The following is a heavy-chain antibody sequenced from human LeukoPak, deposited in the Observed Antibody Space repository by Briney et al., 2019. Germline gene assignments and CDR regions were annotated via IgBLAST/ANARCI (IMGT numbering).Heavy chain of an antibody. Sequence: GESLRLSCAASGFTFSTYWMTWVRQAPGKGLEWVANIHQDGNEKYYVDSVKGRFTISTDNAKNSLYLQMNILRVEDTAVYYCARGDAFSVAYWGQGTLVTVSS. CDR2: IHQDGNEK. D-gene: IGHD5-24*01. J-gene: IGHJ4*01. CDR3: ARGDAFSVAY. CDR1: GFTFSTYW. V-gene: IGHV3-7*04.